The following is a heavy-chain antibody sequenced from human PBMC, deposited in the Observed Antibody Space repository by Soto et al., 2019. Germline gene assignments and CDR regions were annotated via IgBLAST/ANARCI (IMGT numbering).Heavy chain of an antibody. V-gene: IGHV4-31*03. D-gene: IGHD3-16*01. CDR2: IYYSGST. CDR3: ARVASRGYWFDP. CDR1: GGSISSGGYY. J-gene: IGHJ5*02. Sequence: SETLSLTCTVSGGSISSGGYYWSWIRQHPGKGLEWIGYIYYSGSTYYNPSLKSRVTISVDTSKNQFSLKLSSVTAADTDVYYCARVASRGYWFDPWGQGTLVTVSS.